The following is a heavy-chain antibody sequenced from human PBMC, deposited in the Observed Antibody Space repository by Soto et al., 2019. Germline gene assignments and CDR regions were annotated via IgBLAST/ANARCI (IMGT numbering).Heavy chain of an antibody. CDR1: GGTFSSYA. CDR2: IIPIFGTA. V-gene: IGHV1-69*01. CDR3: ARDKARRMRDYYYGMDV. Sequence: QVQLVQSGAEVKKPGSSVKVSCKASGGTFSSYAISWVRQAPGQGLEWMGGIIPIFGTANYAQKFQGRVTITADESTSTAYMELSSLRSEDTAVYYCARDKARRMRDYYYGMDVWGQGTTVTVSS. D-gene: IGHD2-15*01. J-gene: IGHJ6*02.